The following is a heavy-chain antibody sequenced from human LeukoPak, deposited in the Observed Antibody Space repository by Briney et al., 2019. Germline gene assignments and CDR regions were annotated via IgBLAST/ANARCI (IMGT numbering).Heavy chain of an antibody. CDR1: GFTFDDYA. D-gene: IGHD2-8*01. CDR3: AKDGCTNGVCQFDY. V-gene: IGHV3-9*01. Sequence: GGSLRLSCAASGFTFDDYAMHWVRQAPGKGLEWVSGISWNSGSIGYADPVKGRFTISRDNAKNSLYLQMNSLRAEDTALYYCAKDGCTNGVCQFDYWGQGTLVTVSS. CDR2: ISWNSGSI. J-gene: IGHJ4*02.